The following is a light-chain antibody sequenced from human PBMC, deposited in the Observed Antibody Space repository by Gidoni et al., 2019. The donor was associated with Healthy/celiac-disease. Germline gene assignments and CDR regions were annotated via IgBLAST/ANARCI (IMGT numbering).Light chain of an antibody. Sequence: DIVMTQSPLFLPVTPGEPAYISCRSSQSLLHSNGYNYLDWYLQKPGQSPQLLIYLGSNRASGVPDRFRGSGSGTDFTLKISRVEAEDFGVYYCMQALQTPLTVGGGTKVEIK. J-gene: IGKJ4*01. V-gene: IGKV2-28*01. CDR2: LGS. CDR3: MQALQTPLT. CDR1: QSLLHSNGYNY.